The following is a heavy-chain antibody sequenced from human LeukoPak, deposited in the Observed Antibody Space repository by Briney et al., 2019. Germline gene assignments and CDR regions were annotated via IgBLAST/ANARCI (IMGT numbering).Heavy chain of an antibody. CDR1: GFTFSNYW. V-gene: IGHV3-7*04. Sequence: GGSLRLSCAASGFTFSNYWMSWVRQAPGKGLEWVANIKPDGSEKYYVDPVKGRFSISRDNVRNALYLQMNSLRAGDTALYYCARGDFWSGDYTDAFDVWGQGTMVTVSS. CDR3: ARGDFWSGDYTDAFDV. D-gene: IGHD3-3*01. J-gene: IGHJ3*01. CDR2: IKPDGSEK.